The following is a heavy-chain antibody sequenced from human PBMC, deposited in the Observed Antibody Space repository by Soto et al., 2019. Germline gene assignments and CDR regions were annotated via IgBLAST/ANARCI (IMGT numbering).Heavy chain of an antibody. D-gene: IGHD3-22*01. Sequence: SETLSLTYTVSGGSISSYYWSWIRQPPGNGLEWIGYIYYSGSTNYNPSLKSRVTISVDTSKNQFSLKLSSVTAADTAVYYCARDPSYYYDSSGYYSDAFDIWGQGTMVTVSS. CDR2: IYYSGST. J-gene: IGHJ3*02. CDR1: GGSISSYY. V-gene: IGHV4-59*13. CDR3: ARDPSYYYDSSGYYSDAFDI.